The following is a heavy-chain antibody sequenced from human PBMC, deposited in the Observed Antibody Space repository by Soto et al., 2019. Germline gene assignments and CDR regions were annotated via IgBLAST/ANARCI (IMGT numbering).Heavy chain of an antibody. D-gene: IGHD2-2*01. CDR2: ISGSGGST. J-gene: IGHJ4*02. Sequence: SKDNGKGLEWVSAISGSGGSTYYADSVKGRFTISRDNSKNTLYLQMNSLRAEDTAVYYCAKSLDIVVVPPLDYWGQGTLVTVSS. CDR3: AKSLDIVVVPPLDY. V-gene: IGHV3-23*01.